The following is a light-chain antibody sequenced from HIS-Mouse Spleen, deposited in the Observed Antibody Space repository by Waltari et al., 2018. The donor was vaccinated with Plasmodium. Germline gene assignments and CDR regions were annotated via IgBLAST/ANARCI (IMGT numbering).Light chain of an antibody. Sequence: QSALTQPRSVSGSPGQSVTISCPGTSRDFGGYNYVSWYQQHPGKAPKLMIYEVSKRPSGVPDRFSGSKSGNTASLTISGLQAEDEADYYCCSYAGSYTFVFGGGTKLTVL. CDR1: SRDFGGYNY. CDR2: EVS. J-gene: IGLJ2*01. V-gene: IGLV2-11*01. CDR3: CSYAGSYTFV.